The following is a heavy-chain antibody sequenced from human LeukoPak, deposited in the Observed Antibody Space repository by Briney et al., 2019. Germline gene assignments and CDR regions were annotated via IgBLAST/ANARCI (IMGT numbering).Heavy chain of an antibody. CDR2: INHSGST. CDR3: ARGPTTYSSSWFYYYYGMDV. CDR1: GGSFSGYY. V-gene: IGHV4-34*01. D-gene: IGHD6-13*01. Sequence: SETLSLTCAVYGGSFSGYYWRWIRQPPGKGLEWIGEINHSGSTNYNPSLKSRVTISVDTSKNQFSLKLSSVTAADTAVYYCARGPTTYSSSWFYYYYGMDVWGQGTTVTVSS. J-gene: IGHJ6*02.